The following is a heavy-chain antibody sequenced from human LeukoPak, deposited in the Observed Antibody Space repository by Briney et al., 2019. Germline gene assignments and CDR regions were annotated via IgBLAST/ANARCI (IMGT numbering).Heavy chain of an antibody. D-gene: IGHD5-18*01. CDR2: ITYNSGTI. V-gene: IGHV3-48*02. CDR3: ARDSGYSYADDY. J-gene: IGHJ4*02. Sequence: GGSLTLSCAASGFSFRSYAMQWVRQAPGKGLEWVSYITYNSGTIFCADSVKGRFTISRDNAKDSLYLQMSSLRDEDTAVYYCARDSGYSYADDYWGQGTLVTVSS. CDR1: GFSFRSYA.